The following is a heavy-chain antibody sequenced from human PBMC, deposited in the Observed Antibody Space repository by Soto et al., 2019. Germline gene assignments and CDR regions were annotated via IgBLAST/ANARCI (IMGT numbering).Heavy chain of an antibody. CDR3: ARLGGYVSVGYYYLWDS. D-gene: IGHD3-22*01. V-gene: IGHV4-39*01. Sequence: QLQLQESGPGLVKPSETLSLTCRVSDGSMNSDNSYWGWIRQPPGKGLEGIGVINHSGSTYHNLSLKGRVTMSVDASRNQFSLKLTSMTAADTAVYYCARLGGYVSVGYYYLWDSWGQGTLVTVSS. CDR2: INHSGST. CDR1: DGSMNSDNSY. J-gene: IGHJ4*02.